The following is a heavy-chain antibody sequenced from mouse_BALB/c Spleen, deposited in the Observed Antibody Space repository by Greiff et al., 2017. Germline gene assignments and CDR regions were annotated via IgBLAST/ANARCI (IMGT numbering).Heavy chain of an antibody. Sequence: EVKVVESGGGLVKPGGSLKLSCAASGFTFSSYAMSWVRQTPEKRLEWVATISSGGSYTYYPDSVKGRFTISRDNAKNTLYLQMSSLRSEDTAMYYCARLENLAWFAYWGQGTLVTVSA. CDR1: GFTFSSYA. CDR2: ISSGGSYT. CDR3: ARLENLAWFAY. V-gene: IGHV5-9-3*01. J-gene: IGHJ3*01.